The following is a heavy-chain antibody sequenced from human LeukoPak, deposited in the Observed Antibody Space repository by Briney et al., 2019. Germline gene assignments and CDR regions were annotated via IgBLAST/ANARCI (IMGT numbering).Heavy chain of an antibody. CDR1: GFTFSSYW. V-gene: IGHV3-7*03. Sequence: GGSLRLSCAASGFTFSSYWMSWARQAPGKGLEWVANIKQDGSEKYYVDSVKGRFTISRDNAKNSLYLQMNSLRAEDTAVYYCAKFPSPYYYYYMDVWGKGTTVTVSS. CDR2: IKQDGSEK. J-gene: IGHJ6*03. CDR3: AKFPSPYYYYYMDV.